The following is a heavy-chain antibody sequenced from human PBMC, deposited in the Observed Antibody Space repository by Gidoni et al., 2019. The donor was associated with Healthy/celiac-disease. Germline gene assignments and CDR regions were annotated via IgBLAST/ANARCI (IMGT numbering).Heavy chain of an antibody. J-gene: IGHJ6*02. Sequence: QVQLQQWGAGLLKPSETLSLTCAVYGGSFSGYYWRWFRQPPGKGLEWIGEINHSGSTNYNPSLKSRVTISVDTSKNQFSLKLSSVTAADTAVYYCARGGDQSYILTGYWYYYGMDVWGQGTTVTVSS. CDR3: ARGGDQSYILTGYWYYYGMDV. D-gene: IGHD3-9*01. CDR2: INHSGST. V-gene: IGHV4-34*01. CDR1: GGSFSGYY.